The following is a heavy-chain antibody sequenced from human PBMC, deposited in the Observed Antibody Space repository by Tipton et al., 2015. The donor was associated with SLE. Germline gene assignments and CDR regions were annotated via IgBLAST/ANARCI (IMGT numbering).Heavy chain of an antibody. CDR1: GFTFDDYT. CDR3: AKGPGGYAYWYFDL. Sequence: GSLRLSCAASGFTFDDYTMHWVRQAPGKGLEWVSLISWGGGSTYYADSVKGRFTISRDNSKNSLYLQMNSLRTEDTALYYCAKGPGGYAYWYFDLWGRGTLVTVSS. J-gene: IGHJ2*01. V-gene: IGHV3-43*01. D-gene: IGHD3-22*01. CDR2: ISWGGGST.